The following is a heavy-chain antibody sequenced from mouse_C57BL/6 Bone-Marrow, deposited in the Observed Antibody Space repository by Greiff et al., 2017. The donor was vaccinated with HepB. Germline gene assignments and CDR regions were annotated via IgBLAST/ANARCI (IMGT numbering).Heavy chain of an antibody. D-gene: IGHD2-3*01. V-gene: IGHV1-81*01. CDR1: GYTFTSYG. CDR3: ARDLGLLMDY. CDR2: IYPRRGNT. J-gene: IGHJ4*01. Sequence: QVQLQQSGAELARPGASVKLSCKASGYTFTSYGISWVKQRTGQGLEWIGEIYPRRGNTYYNEKFKGKATLTADKSSSTAYMELRSLTSEDSAVYFCARDLGLLMDYWGQGTSVTVSS.